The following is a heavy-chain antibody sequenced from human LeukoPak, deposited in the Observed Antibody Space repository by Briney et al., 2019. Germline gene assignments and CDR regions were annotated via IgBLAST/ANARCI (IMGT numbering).Heavy chain of an antibody. Sequence: SETLSLTCSDSGDSISMHYWSSIRQPPGKGLEWIGYIDHTGSTNYNPSLTSRVTISVDPSKNQFSLKLSSVTATDTAVYYCARVGDCSVDSNCYHFADWFDPWGQGTLVTVSS. V-gene: IGHV4-59*08. CDR1: GDSISMHY. CDR3: ARVGDCSVDSNCYHFADWFDP. D-gene: IGHD2-15*01. CDR2: IDHTGST. J-gene: IGHJ5*02.